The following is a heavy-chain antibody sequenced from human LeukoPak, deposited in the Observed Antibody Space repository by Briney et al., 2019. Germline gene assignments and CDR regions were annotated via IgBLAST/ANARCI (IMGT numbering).Heavy chain of an antibody. Sequence: PGGSLRLSCTASGFTVSSNHMSWVRQAPGQGLEWVSVIYSGGSTYYADSVKGRFTISRDNSENTLYLQMNSLRAEDTAVYYCARSDCGGGRCYYFDYWGQGTLVTVSS. CDR3: ARSDCGGGRCYYFDY. CDR1: GFTVSSNH. J-gene: IGHJ4*02. D-gene: IGHD2-15*01. V-gene: IGHV3-53*01. CDR2: IYSGGST.